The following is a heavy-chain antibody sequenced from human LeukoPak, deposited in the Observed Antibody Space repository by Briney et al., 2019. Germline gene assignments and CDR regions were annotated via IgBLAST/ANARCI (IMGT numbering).Heavy chain of an antibody. D-gene: IGHD3-3*01. V-gene: IGHV3-23*01. J-gene: IGHJ4*02. Sequence: PGGSRRLSCAASGFTFSSYAMSWVRQAPGKGLEWVSAISGSGGSTYYADSVKGRFTISRDNSKNTLYLQMNSLRAEDTAVYYCANSPSSWRAPYFDYWGQGTLVTVSS. CDR1: GFTFSSYA. CDR3: ANSPSSWRAPYFDY. CDR2: ISGSGGST.